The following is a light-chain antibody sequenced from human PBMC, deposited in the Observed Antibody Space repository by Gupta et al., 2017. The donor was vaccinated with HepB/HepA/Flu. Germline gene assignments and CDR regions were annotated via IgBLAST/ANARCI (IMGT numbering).Light chain of an antibody. CDR3: SSLTTKNSLL. Sequence: QSALTQPASVSGSPGRSITISCTGTSSDVGAYNHVSWYQQHPDKGPKLIIYDVSLRPSGVPNRFSGSKSGNTASLTISGLQAEDEADYYCSSLTTKNSLLFGGGTKLTVL. CDR2: DVS. V-gene: IGLV2-14*03. CDR1: SSDVGAYNH. J-gene: IGLJ2*01.